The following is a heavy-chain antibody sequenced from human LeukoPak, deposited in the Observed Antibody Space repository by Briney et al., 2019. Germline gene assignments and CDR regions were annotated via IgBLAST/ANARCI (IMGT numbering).Heavy chain of an antibody. J-gene: IGHJ5*02. CDR2: LNPNSGNT. D-gene: IGHD6-13*01. CDR1: GYTFTNYD. CDR3: ARHSYRIGAGKGACGP. Sequence: PRASVTVSCTATGYTFTNYDINWVRQAPGQGLEWMGWLNPNSGNTDYAQKFQGRVTMTSSTSMSTAYMELSSLRSEDTAVYYCARHSYRIGAGKGACGPWDQGTLVTVSS. V-gene: IGHV1-8*01.